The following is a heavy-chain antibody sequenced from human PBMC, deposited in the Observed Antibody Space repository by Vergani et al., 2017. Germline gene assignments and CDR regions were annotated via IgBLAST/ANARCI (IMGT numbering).Heavy chain of an antibody. V-gene: IGHV3-9*01. CDR2: IRWNSGAV. D-gene: IGHD5-12*01. Sequence: EVQLVESGGGLAQPGGSLRLSCEASGITFWKFGMHWVRQGPGKGLEWVTGIRWNSGAVDYADSVRGRFTISRDNAKNSLFLEMNSLRFEDTAVYFCTRGSVYYHDSAGHGYDPYTGFDLWGQGTLVTVSS. CDR1: GITFWKFG. J-gene: IGHJ3*01. CDR3: TRGSVYYHDSAGHGYDPYTGFDL.